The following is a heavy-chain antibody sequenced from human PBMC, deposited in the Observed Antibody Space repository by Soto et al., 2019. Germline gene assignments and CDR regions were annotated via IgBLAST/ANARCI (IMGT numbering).Heavy chain of an antibody. CDR1: GGSISSSNW. D-gene: IGHD4-17*01. Sequence: QVQLQESGPGLVKPSGTLSLTCAVSGGSISSSNWWSWVRQPPGKGLEWIGEIYHSGSTNYNPSLTSRVTISVDKSKSQFSLKLSSVTAADTAVYYCARGYYGDSFPFDYWGQGTLVTVSS. V-gene: IGHV4-4*02. CDR2: IYHSGST. J-gene: IGHJ4*02. CDR3: ARGYYGDSFPFDY.